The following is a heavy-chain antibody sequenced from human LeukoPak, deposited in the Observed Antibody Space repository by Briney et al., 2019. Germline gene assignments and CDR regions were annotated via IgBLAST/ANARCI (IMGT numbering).Heavy chain of an antibody. CDR1: GFTFSTYE. V-gene: IGHV3-53*01. J-gene: IGHJ4*02. D-gene: IGHD6-6*01. CDR3: ARDGVRNVAARRYYFDY. Sequence: PGGSLRLSCAASGFTFSTYEMNWVRQAPGKGLEWVSFIYSGGSTYYADSVKGRFTISRDNSKNTLYLQLNSLRAEDTAVYYCARDGVRNVAARRYYFDYWGQGTLVTVSS. CDR2: IYSGGST.